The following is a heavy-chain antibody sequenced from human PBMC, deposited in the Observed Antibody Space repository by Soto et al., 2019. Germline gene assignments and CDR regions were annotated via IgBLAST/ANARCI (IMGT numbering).Heavy chain of an antibody. CDR2: IYYSGDT. D-gene: IGHD5-18*01. V-gene: IGHV4-31*03. Sequence: SETLSLTCTVSGGSIRSGGYYWSWVRQNPRKGLEWIGNIYYSGDTYYNPSLKSRLTISVDTSKNQFSLNLSSVTAADTAVYYCARDRLMATAGTARHYFGLDVWGQGTTVTVSS. CDR3: ARDRLMATAGTARHYFGLDV. CDR1: GGSIRSGGYY. J-gene: IGHJ6*02.